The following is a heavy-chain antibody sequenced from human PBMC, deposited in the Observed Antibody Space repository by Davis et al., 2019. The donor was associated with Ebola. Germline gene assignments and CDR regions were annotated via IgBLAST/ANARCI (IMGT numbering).Heavy chain of an antibody. Sequence: VSVTVSRKASRYTFTNYYMHWVRQASGHGLEWMGMINPNDGRTIYAQKFQGRVTVTRDTSTTTVYMDLSSLRSEDTALYYCTTPGGQDSGYDVFDIWGQGTMVTVSS. D-gene: IGHD5-12*01. CDR2: INPNDGRT. J-gene: IGHJ3*02. CDR3: TTPGGQDSGYDVFDI. V-gene: IGHV1-46*03. CDR1: RYTFTNYY.